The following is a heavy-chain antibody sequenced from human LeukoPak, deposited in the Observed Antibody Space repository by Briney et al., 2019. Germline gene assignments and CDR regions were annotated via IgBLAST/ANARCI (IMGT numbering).Heavy chain of an antibody. CDR2: ISGSGGST. J-gene: IGHJ5*02. V-gene: IGHV3-23*01. Sequence: GGSLRLSFAASGFTFSSYAMSWVRQAPGKGLEWVSAISGSGGSTYYADSVKGRFTISRDNSKNTLYLQMNSLRAEDTAVYYCAKDNVYYDNSGYYNWFDPWGQGTLVTVSS. CDR1: GFTFSSYA. CDR3: AKDNVYYDNSGYYNWFDP. D-gene: IGHD3-22*01.